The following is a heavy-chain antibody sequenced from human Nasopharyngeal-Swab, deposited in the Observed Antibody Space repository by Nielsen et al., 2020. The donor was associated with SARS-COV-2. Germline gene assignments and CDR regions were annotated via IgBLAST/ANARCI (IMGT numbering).Heavy chain of an antibody. V-gene: IGHV3-33*01. D-gene: IGHD1-1*01. CDR3: ARDPVYSVRRNEGTGGYFDY. J-gene: IGHJ4*02. CDR1: GFTFSSYG. CDR2: IWYDGSNK. Sequence: GESLKISCAASGFTFSSYGMHWARQAPGKGLEWVAVIWYDGSNKYYTNSVKGRFTISRDNSKNTLYLQMNSLRAEDTAVYYCARDPVYSVRRNEGTGGYFDYWGQGTLVTVSS.